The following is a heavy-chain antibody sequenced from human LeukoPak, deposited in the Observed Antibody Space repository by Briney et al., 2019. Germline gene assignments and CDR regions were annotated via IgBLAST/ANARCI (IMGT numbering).Heavy chain of an antibody. CDR3: AKNQRLEGWIYFDS. CDR1: GFTVSSNY. V-gene: IGHV3-53*01. CDR2: IYSGGST. D-gene: IGHD1-1*01. J-gene: IGHJ4*02. Sequence: GGSLRLSCAASGFTVSSNYMSWVRQAPGKGLEWVSVIYSGGSTYYADSVKGRFTISRHNSKNTLSLQMNSLTAEDTAVYYCAKNQRLEGWIYFDSWGQGILVTVSS.